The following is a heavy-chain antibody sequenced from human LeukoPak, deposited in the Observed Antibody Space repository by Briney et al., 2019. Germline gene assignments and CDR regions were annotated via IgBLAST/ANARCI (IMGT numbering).Heavy chain of an antibody. CDR2: IRFDGNNN. CDR3: ARDDGGSGYSYGYFDY. J-gene: IGHJ4*02. V-gene: IGHV3-30*02. CDR1: GFTFSDYY. D-gene: IGHD5-18*01. Sequence: PGGSLRLSCAASGFTFSDYYMSWVRQAPGKGLEWVAYIRFDGNNNYYADSVKGRFTISRDNSKNTLYLQMNSLRAEDTAVYYCARDDGGSGYSYGYFDYWGQGTLVTVSS.